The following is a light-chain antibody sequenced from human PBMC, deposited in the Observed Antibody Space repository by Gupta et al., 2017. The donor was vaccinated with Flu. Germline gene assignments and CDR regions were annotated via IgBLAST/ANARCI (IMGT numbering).Light chain of an antibody. Sequence: QSALTQPASVSGSPGQSITISGPGTSGDTGSYNYVSWYQQHPGKVPKLMIYEAYKRPSGVSDRFSASKSGNTASLTISGLQTEDEADYYCCSAAGGGTYVFGTGTEVTVL. CDR3: CSAAGGGTYV. CDR1: SGDTGSYNY. J-gene: IGLJ1*01. V-gene: IGLV2-23*01. CDR2: EAY.